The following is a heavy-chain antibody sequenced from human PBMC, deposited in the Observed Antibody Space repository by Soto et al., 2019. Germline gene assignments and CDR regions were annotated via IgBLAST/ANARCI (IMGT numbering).Heavy chain of an antibody. CDR2: IYYSGST. J-gene: IGHJ5*02. V-gene: IGHV4-59*01. D-gene: IGHD2-15*01. CDR1: GGSISSYY. CDR3: ARERLLHENWFDP. Sequence: SETLSLTCTVSGGSISSYYWSWIRQPPGKGLEWIGYIYYSGSTNYNPSLKSRVTISVDTSKNQFSLKLSSVTAADTAVYYCARERLLHENWFDPWGQGTLATVSS.